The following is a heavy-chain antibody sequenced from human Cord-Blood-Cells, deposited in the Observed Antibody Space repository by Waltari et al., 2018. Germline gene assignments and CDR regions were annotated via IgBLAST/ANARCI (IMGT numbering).Heavy chain of an antibody. J-gene: IGHJ4*02. V-gene: IGHV3-7*01. CDR1: GFTFSSYW. D-gene: IGHD1-20*01. CDR3: WGNWNYFDY. Sequence: EVQLVESGGGLVQPGGSLRLSCAASGFTFSSYWMSWVRQAPGKGLEGVANIKQDGSGKYYVDSVKGRFTISRDNAKNSLYLQMNSLRAEDTAVYYCWGNWNYFDYWGQGTLVTVSS. CDR2: IKQDGSGK.